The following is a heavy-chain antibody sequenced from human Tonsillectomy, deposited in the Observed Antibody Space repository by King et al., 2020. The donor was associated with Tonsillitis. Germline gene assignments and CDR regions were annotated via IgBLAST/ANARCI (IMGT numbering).Heavy chain of an antibody. Sequence: VQLVESGAEVKKPGVSVRVSCKASRYTFTTYYMHWVRQDPGQGLEWMGVINPTGGGTNYAQKFQGRVTMTRDTSTSTVYMELSSLRSEDTAVYYCARGGYDSSGYSGFWWGQGALVTVSS. CDR1: RYTFTTYY. CDR2: INPTGGGT. CDR3: ARGGYDSSGYSGFW. J-gene: IGHJ4*02. D-gene: IGHD3-22*01. V-gene: IGHV1-46*01.